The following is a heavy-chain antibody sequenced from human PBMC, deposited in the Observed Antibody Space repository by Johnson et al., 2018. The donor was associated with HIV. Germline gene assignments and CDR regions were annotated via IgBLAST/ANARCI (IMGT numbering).Heavy chain of an antibody. CDR1: GFTFSTYG. CDR2: IRYDGSNK. Sequence: QEKLVESGGGVVQSGRSLRLSCAASGFTFSTYGMHWVRQAPGKGLEWVAFIRYDGSNKYYADSVKGRFTLSRDNSKNTLYLQMNSLRAGDTAVYYCAKDLETGDDYVWGSYQLGAFDIWGQGTMVTVSS. D-gene: IGHD3-16*02. J-gene: IGHJ3*02. V-gene: IGHV3-30*02. CDR3: AKDLETGDDYVWGSYQLGAFDI.